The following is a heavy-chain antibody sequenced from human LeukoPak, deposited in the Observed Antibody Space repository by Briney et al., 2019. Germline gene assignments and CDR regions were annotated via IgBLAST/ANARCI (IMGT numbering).Heavy chain of an antibody. CDR2: INPNSGGT. CDR3: ARGGLYCSGGSCYTTRDY. J-gene: IGHJ4*02. D-gene: IGHD2-15*01. Sequence: ASVKVSCKASGYTFTGYYMHWVRQAPGQGLEWMGWINPNSGGTNYAQKFQGRVTMTRDTSISTAYMELSSLRSEDTAVHYCARGGLYCSGGSCYTTRDYWGQGTLVTVSS. CDR1: GYTFTGYY. V-gene: IGHV1-2*02.